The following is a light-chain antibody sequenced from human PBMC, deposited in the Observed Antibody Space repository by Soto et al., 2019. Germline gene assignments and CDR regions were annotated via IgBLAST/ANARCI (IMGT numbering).Light chain of an antibody. V-gene: IGLV2-14*03. CDR3: SSFTTSTALV. CDR2: DVT. CDR1: SSDVGSYNY. J-gene: IGLJ2*01. Sequence: QSALTQPASVSGSPGQSITISCTGSSSDVGSYNYVSWYQQRPVRAPKLILYDVTNRPSGVSSRFSGSKSGNTASLTISGLQPDDEGVYYCSSFTTSTALVFGGGTKLTVL.